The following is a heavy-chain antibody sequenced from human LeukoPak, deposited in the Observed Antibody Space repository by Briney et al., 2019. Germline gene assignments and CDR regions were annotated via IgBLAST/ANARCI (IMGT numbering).Heavy chain of an antibody. D-gene: IGHD3-10*01. Sequence: ASVKVSRKASGYTFTGYYMHWVRQAPGQGLEWMGWINPNSGGTNYAQKFQGRVTMTRDTSISTAYMELSRLRSDDTAVYYCARDFPHYGSGSYLIDWFGPWGQGTLVTVSS. J-gene: IGHJ5*02. V-gene: IGHV1-2*02. CDR3: ARDFPHYGSGSYLIDWFGP. CDR2: INPNSGGT. CDR1: GYTFTGYY.